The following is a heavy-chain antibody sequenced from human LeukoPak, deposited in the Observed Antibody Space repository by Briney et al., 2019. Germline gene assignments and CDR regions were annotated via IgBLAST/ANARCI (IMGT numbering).Heavy chain of an antibody. D-gene: IGHD3-3*01. CDR1: GFTFSSYS. J-gene: IGHJ5*02. Sequence: PGGSLRLSCAASGFTFSSYSMNWVRQAPGKGLEWVSSISSSSSYIYYADSVKGRFTISRDNAKNSLYLQMNSLRAEDTAVYYCARGPPEGTYYDFWSGYSVIWFDPWGQGTLVTVSS. CDR2: ISSSSSYI. CDR3: ARGPPEGTYYDFWSGYSVIWFDP. V-gene: IGHV3-21*01.